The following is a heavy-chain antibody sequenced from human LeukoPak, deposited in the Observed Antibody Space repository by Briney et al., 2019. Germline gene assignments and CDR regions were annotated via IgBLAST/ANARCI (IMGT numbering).Heavy chain of an antibody. CDR3: ARGALTGP. CDR1: GGSFSGYY. Sequence: SETLSLTCAVYGGSFSGYYWSWIRQPPGKGLEWIGSIYHSGSTYYNPSLKSRVTISVDTSKNQFSLKVKSVTAADTAVYYCARGALTGPWGQGILVSVSS. V-gene: IGHV4-34*01. CDR2: IYHSGST. D-gene: IGHD1-14*01. J-gene: IGHJ5*02.